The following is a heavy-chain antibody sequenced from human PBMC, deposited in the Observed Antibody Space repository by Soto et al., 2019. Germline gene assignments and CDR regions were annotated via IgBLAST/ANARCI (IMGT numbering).Heavy chain of an antibody. J-gene: IGHJ4*02. CDR1: GYTFTGYY. CDR2: INPNSGGT. V-gene: IGHV1-2*04. CDR3: ARGPSGNTGIDY. Sequence: ASLKVSCKASGYTFTGYYMHGVRQAPGQGLEWMGWINPNSGGTNYAQKFQGWVTMTRDTSISTAYMELSRLRSDDTAVYYCARGPSGNTGIDYWGQGTLVTVS. D-gene: IGHD2-2*02.